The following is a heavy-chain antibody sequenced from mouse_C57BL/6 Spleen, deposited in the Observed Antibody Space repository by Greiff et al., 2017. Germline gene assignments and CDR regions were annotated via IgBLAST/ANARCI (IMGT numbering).Heavy chain of an antibody. CDR1: GYTFTDYY. Sequence: QVQLKESGPELVKPGASVKISCKASGYTFTDYYINWVKQRPGQGLEWIGWIFPGSGSTYYNEKLKGKATLTVDKSSSTAYMLLSSLTSEDSAVYFWARFYGLLLLYAMDYWGQGTSVTVSS. J-gene: IGHJ4*01. CDR3: ARFYGLLLLYAMDY. V-gene: IGHV1-75*01. D-gene: IGHD2-3*01. CDR2: IFPGSGST.